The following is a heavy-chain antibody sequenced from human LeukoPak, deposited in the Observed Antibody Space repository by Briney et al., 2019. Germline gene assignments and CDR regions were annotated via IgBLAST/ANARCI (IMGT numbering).Heavy chain of an antibody. CDR1: GYTLTTYA. CDR2: ISAYNGNT. D-gene: IGHD6-19*01. Sequence: ASVKVSCEASGYTLTTYAYSWVRQAPGQGLEWMGWISAYNGNTNYAQKLQGRVTMTTDTSTSTAYMELRRLRSDDTAVYYCARASSAVAAAGTNFDYWGPGTLVTVSS. V-gene: IGHV1-18*01. J-gene: IGHJ4*02. CDR3: ARASSAVAAAGTNFDY.